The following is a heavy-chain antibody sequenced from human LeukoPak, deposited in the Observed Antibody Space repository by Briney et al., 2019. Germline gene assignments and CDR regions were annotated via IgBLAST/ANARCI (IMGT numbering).Heavy chain of an antibody. CDR1: GFTFSIYG. CDR2: ISYDGSDK. CDR3: AKDLAGTAMVAIDY. V-gene: IGHV3-30*18. Sequence: GGSLRLSCAASGFTFSIYGMHWVRQAPGKGLEWVAVISYDGSDKYYADSVKGRFTISRDNSKNTLYLQMNSLRAEDTAVYYCAKDLAGTAMVAIDYWGQGTLVTVSS. J-gene: IGHJ4*02. D-gene: IGHD5-18*01.